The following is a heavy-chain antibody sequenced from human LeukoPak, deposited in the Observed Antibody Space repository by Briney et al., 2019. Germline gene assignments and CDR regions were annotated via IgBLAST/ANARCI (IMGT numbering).Heavy chain of an antibody. J-gene: IGHJ4*02. CDR3: ARDGQWETEHYFDY. CDR1: GFTFSSYA. V-gene: IGHV3-30-3*01. D-gene: IGHD1-26*01. Sequence: GGSLRLSCAASGFTFSSYAMHWVRQAPGKGLEWVAVTSYDGSNKYYADSVKGRFTISRDNSKNTLYLQMNSLRAEDTAVYYCARDGQWETEHYFDYWGQGTLVTVSS. CDR2: TSYDGSNK.